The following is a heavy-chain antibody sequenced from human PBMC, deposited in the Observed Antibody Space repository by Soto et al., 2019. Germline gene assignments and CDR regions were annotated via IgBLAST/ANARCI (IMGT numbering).Heavy chain of an antibody. Sequence: SETLSLTCTVSGASISNAYWSWIRQAAGKRLEWIGRIHSSGTFNYNPSLKSRVSISRDTSKDQISLKLSSVTAADTAVYYCARDNIVSKGYGMDVWGQGTTVTVSS. CDR2: IHSSGTF. CDR1: GASISNAY. D-gene: IGHD5-12*01. V-gene: IGHV4-4*07. J-gene: IGHJ6*02. CDR3: ARDNIVSKGYGMDV.